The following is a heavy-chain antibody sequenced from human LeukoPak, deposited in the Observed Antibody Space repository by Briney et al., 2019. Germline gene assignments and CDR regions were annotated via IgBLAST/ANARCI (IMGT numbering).Heavy chain of an antibody. Sequence: PSQTLSLTCTVSGGSSSSGSYYWSWIRQPAGKGLEWIGRIYTSGSTNYNPSLKSRVTISVDTSKNQFSLKLSSVTAADTAVYYCARDPGKINGGEGDYWGQGTLVTVSS. CDR3: ARDPGKINGGEGDY. CDR2: IYTSGST. V-gene: IGHV4-61*02. J-gene: IGHJ4*02. CDR1: GGSSSSGSYY. D-gene: IGHD2-8*01.